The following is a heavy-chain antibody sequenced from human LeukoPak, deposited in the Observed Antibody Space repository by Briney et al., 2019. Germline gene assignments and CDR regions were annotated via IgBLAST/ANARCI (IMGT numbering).Heavy chain of an antibody. Sequence: GGALRLSCTASGFIISYYNINWVRQPPGEGVGWISYISSSSNTIYQEDSVKGRFTSSRDNAKKSLYLQLNSLRDENTAVYYCARDICIGYCSAGSCYSGFDSWGQGTLVTVSS. V-gene: IGHV3-48*02. CDR2: ISSSSNTI. D-gene: IGHD2-15*01. CDR1: GFIISYYN. J-gene: IGHJ4*02. CDR3: ARDICIGYCSAGSCYSGFDS.